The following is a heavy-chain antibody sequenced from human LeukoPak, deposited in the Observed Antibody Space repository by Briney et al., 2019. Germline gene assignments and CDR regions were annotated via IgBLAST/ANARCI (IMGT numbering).Heavy chain of an antibody. V-gene: IGHV3-33*06. Sequence: GGSLRLSCAASGFTFSSYGMRWVRQAPGKWLEWVAVIGDGGSNKYYADSVKGRFTISRDNSKNTLYLQMNSLRAEDTAVYYCAKTKGDYEYWSGYYKYYFDFWGQGTLVTVSS. CDR1: GFTFSSYG. CDR3: AKTKGDYEYWSGYYKYYFDF. J-gene: IGHJ4*02. D-gene: IGHD3-3*01. CDR2: IGDGGSNK.